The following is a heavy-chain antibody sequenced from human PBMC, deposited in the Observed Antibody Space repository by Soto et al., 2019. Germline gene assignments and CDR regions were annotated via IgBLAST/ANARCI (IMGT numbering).Heavy chain of an antibody. D-gene: IGHD3-16*01. J-gene: IGHJ4*02. CDR2: IYWDDSK. V-gene: IGHV2-5*02. CDR1: GFSRSNTGVG. Sequence: QITLKESGPMLVKPTQPLTLTCTFSGFSRSNTGVGVCWIRQPPGTALEWLALIYWDDSKHYSPSLESRLTNTNDTQTTQAVPTMTSMDTVDPGTYLCVHKGGGDRILDYWGQGALGTVAS. CDR3: VHKGGGDRILDY.